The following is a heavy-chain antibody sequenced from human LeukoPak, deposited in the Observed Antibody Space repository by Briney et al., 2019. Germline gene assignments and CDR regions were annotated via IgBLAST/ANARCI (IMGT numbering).Heavy chain of an antibody. D-gene: IGHD3-10*01. Sequence: PGRSLRLSCAASGFTFSSYAMHWVRQAPGKGLEWVAVISYDGSNKYYADSVKGRFTISRDNSKNSLYLQMNSLRAEDTAVYYCARVVRDSRPVNYWWMVRGVANYYYYYMDVWGKGTTVTISS. CDR1: GFTFSSYA. CDR3: ARVVRDSRPVNYWWMVRGVANYYYYYMDV. V-gene: IGHV3-30*04. CDR2: ISYDGSNK. J-gene: IGHJ6*03.